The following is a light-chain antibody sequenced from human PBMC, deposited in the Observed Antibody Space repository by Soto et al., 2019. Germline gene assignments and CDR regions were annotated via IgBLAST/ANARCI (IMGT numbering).Light chain of an antibody. CDR2: GAC. V-gene: IGKV3-20*01. J-gene: IGKJ2*01. CDR3: QHYGSSPPYT. CDR1: QSVSSSY. Sequence: ELVLTQSPGTLSLSPGERATLSCRASQSVSSSYLAWYQQKPGQAPRLLIYGACSRATGITDRFSGSGSGTDFTITISILEPEDFAVYYCQHYGSSPPYTFGQGTQLEIK.